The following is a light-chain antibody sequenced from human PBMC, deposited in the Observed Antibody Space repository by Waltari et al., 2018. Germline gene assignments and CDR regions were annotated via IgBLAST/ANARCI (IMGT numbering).Light chain of an antibody. Sequence: DIQMTQSPSTLSASVGDRVTITCRASQSISSWLAWYQQKPGKAPKLLIYKASNLESGVPSRFSGSGSGTEFTLTISSLQPDDFATYYSQYGTFGQGTKVEIK. CDR3: QYGT. CDR1: QSISSW. V-gene: IGKV1-5*03. J-gene: IGKJ1*01. CDR2: KAS.